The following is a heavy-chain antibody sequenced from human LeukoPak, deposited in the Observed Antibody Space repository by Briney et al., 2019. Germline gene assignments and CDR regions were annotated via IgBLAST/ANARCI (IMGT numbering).Heavy chain of an antibody. CDR2: IYSSGST. J-gene: IGHJ5*02. CDR3: ASPTQDSGSYS. Sequence: SETLSLTCTVSGGSISSYYWSWIRQPAGKGLEWIGRIYSSGSTNYNPSLKSRVTMSVDTSKNQFSLKLSSVTAADTAVYYCASPTQDSGSYSWGQGTLVTVSS. CDR1: GGSISSYY. D-gene: IGHD3-10*01. V-gene: IGHV4-4*07.